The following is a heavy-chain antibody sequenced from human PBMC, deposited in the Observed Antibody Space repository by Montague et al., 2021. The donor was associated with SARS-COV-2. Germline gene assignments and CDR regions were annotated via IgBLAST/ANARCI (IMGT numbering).Heavy chain of an antibody. V-gene: IGHV4-59*01. D-gene: IGHD3-9*01. J-gene: IGHJ6*03. CDR1: GASISSYY. Sequence: SETLSLTCTVSGASISSYYWSWIRQPPGKGLEWIGYIYYSGSTNYNPFLKSRVTISVDTSKNQFSLKLSSVTAADTAVYYCARDSRTDFDWLFPDSGSYYYCMDVWGKGTTVTVSS. CDR3: ARDSRTDFDWLFPDSGSYYYCMDV. CDR2: IYYSGST.